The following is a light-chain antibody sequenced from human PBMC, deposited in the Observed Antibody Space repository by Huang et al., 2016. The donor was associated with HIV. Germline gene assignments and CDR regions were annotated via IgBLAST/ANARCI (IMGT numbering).Light chain of an antibody. J-gene: IGKJ5*01. CDR2: MGS. Sequence: DIVMTQSPLSLAVTPGETASISCRSSERLLHSNGYNYLEWYQQKAGQCPRLLIYMGSKRASGVPDRFRGSGSGTDCTLKISRVEAEDVGVYYCMQGLQTRITFGQGTRLEIK. V-gene: IGKV2-28*01. CDR1: ERLLHSNGYNY. CDR3: MQGLQTRIT.